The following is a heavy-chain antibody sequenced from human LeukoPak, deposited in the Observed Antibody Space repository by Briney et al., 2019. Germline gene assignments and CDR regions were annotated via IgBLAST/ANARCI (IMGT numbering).Heavy chain of an antibody. V-gene: IGHV4-59*08. D-gene: IGHD2-2*01. CDR1: GGSHRHYY. CDR3: ARQAVIIPAGMEGPWFDP. Sequence: SETLSLTCSVSGGSHRHYYFGWIRQPPAKGLEWIANIYYAGSSNYKPSLKSRGSVSIDASKNHLSLKLTSVTGADTAIDYCARQAVIIPAGMEGPWFDPWGEGTLVAVSS. J-gene: IGHJ5*02. CDR2: IYYAGSS.